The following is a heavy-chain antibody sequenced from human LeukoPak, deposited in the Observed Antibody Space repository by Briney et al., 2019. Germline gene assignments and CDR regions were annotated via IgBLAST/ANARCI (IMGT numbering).Heavy chain of an antibody. CDR2: IYHSGST. CDR1: GYSISSGYY. J-gene: IGHJ4*02. V-gene: IGHV4-38-2*01. D-gene: IGHD4-17*01. CDR3: ARGTIRYYFDY. Sequence: PSETLSLTCAVSGYSISSGYYWGWIRQPPGKGLEWIGSIYHSGSTYYNPSLKSRVTISVDTSKNQLSLKLSSVTAADTAVYYCARGTIRYYFDYWGQGTLVTVSS.